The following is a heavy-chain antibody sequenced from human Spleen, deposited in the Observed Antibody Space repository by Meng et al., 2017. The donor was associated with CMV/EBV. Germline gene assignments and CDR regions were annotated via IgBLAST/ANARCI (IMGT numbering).Heavy chain of an antibody. V-gene: IGHV3-15*01. J-gene: IGHJ4*02. CDR3: TTDLKEFWSGYYDFDY. Sequence: GGSLRLSCADSGFIFSDGWMSWVRQTPGKGLEWVGRIKSKADGGTTDYAASVKGRFSISRDDSTSTLYLQMNSLRTEDTAVYYCTTDLKEFWSGYYDFDYWGQGTLVTVSS. D-gene: IGHD3-3*01. CDR2: IKSKADGGTT. CDR1: GFIFSDGW.